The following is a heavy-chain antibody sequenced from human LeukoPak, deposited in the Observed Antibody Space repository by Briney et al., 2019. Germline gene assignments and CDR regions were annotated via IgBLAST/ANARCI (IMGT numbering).Heavy chain of an antibody. D-gene: IGHD3-22*01. Sequence: PGGSLRLSCAASGFPFSTYWMSWVRQAPGKGLEWVANIKQDGSEKKYVDSVKGRFTISRDNARNSLFQQMNSLRAEDTAVYYCARIDYYDGSGFYRDYWGQGTLVTVSS. CDR1: GFPFSTYW. J-gene: IGHJ4*02. V-gene: IGHV3-7*05. CDR3: ARIDYYDGSGFYRDY. CDR2: IKQDGSEK.